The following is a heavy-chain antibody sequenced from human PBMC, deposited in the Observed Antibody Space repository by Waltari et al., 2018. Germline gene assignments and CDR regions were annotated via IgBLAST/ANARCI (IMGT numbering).Heavy chain of an antibody. J-gene: IGHJ6*03. D-gene: IGHD3-9*01. V-gene: IGHV4-34*01. Sequence: QVQLQQWGAGLLKPSETLSLTCAVYGGSFSGYYWSWIRQPPGKGLEWIGEINHSGSTNDNPPLKSRVTISVDTSKNQFSLKLSSVTAADTAVYYCTRLYLTGHQGYYYYMDVWGKGTTVTVSS. CDR3: TRLYLTGHQGYYYYMDV. CDR2: INHSGST. CDR1: GGSFSGYY.